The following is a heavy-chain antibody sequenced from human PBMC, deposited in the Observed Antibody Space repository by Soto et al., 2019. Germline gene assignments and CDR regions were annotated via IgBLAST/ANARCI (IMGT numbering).Heavy chain of an antibody. D-gene: IGHD6-13*01. CDR2: INPNSGGT. J-gene: IGHJ5*02. V-gene: IGHV1-2*04. CDR1: GYTFTGYY. CDR3: ARDVRAAAGTSDWFDP. Sequence: ASVKVSWKASGYTFTGYYMHWGRQAPGQGLEWMGWINPNSGGTNYAQKFQGWVTMTRDTSISTAYMELSRLRSDDTAVYYCARDVRAAAGTSDWFDPWGQGTLVTVSS.